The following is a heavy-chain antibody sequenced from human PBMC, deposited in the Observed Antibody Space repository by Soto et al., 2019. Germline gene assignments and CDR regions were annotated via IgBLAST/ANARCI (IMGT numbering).Heavy chain of an antibody. Sequence: EASVKVSCKASGYTFTSYAMHWVRQAPGQRLEWMGWINAGNGNTKYSQKFQGRVTITRDTSASTAYMELSSLRSEDTAVYYCARDRTMVRGPAYWGQGTLVTVSS. CDR2: INAGNGNT. D-gene: IGHD3-10*01. V-gene: IGHV1-3*01. J-gene: IGHJ4*02. CDR1: GYTFTSYA. CDR3: ARDRTMVRGPAY.